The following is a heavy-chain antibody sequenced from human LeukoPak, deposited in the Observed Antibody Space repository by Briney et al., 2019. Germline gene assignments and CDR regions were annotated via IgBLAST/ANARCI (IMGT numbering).Heavy chain of an antibody. Sequence: ASVKVSCKASGYTFTSYYMHWVRQAPGQGLEWMGWINPSSGGTNYAQKFQGRVTMTRDTSISTAYMELNSLSSDDTAVYYCARDDASNWSSDFDFWGQGTLITVSS. CDR2: INPSSGGT. D-gene: IGHD1-1*01. CDR1: GYTFTSYY. J-gene: IGHJ4*02. V-gene: IGHV1-2*02. CDR3: ARDDASNWSSDFDF.